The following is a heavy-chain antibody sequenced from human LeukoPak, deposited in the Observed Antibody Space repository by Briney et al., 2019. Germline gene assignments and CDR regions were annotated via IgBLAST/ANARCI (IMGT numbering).Heavy chain of an antibody. Sequence: SETLSLTCTVSGGSISSCYWRWIRQPPAKELDWIGSIYYSGSTNYTPSLKSRVTISLATSKNQFSLNLSSVTAADTAVYYCARDPLWSGYFDYWGQGTLVTVSS. J-gene: IGHJ4*02. CDR1: GGSISSCY. D-gene: IGHD3-3*01. CDR2: IYYSGST. V-gene: IGHV4-59*01. CDR3: ARDPLWSGYFDY.